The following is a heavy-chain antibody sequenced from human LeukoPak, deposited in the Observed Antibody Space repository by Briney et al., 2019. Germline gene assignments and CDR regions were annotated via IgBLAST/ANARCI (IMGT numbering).Heavy chain of an antibody. D-gene: IGHD2-15*01. CDR2: IKQDGSEK. CDR3: AKDSHCSGGSCIDY. Sequence: GGSLRLSCAASGFTFSNYWMSWVRQAPGKGLEWLANIKQDGSEKYYVDSVKGRFTISRDNSKNTLYLQINSLRAEDTAVYYCAKDSHCSGGSCIDYWGKGTVDTVS. J-gene: IGHJ4*02. CDR1: GFTFSNYW. V-gene: IGHV3-7*01.